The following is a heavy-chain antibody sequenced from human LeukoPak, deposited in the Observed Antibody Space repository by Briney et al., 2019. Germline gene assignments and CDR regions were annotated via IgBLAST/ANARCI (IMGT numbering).Heavy chain of an antibody. D-gene: IGHD6-13*01. CDR2: IRTKGNNYAT. CDR3: TTQQLALFDY. CDR1: GFTFSGSA. J-gene: IGHJ4*02. Sequence: PGGSLRLSCAASGFTFSGSAIHWVRQAPGKGLEWVGRIRTKGNNYATGYSESVKGRFTISRDDSMNTAYLQLNSLKTEDTAAHYCTTQQLALFDYWGQGTLVTVSS. V-gene: IGHV3-73*01.